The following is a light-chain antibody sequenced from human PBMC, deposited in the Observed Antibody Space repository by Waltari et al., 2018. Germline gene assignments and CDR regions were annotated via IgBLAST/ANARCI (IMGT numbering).Light chain of an antibody. J-gene: IGKJ4*01. V-gene: IGKV3-20*01. CDR1: QSVSYNF. CDR2: GAS. Sequence: EIVLTQSPGTLSLSPGERATLSCRASQSVSYNFLNWYRQKPGQAPRLLIHGASSRATGIPDRFSGSGSGTDFTLTISRLEPEDFAVYYCQQYDGVVLTFGGGTKVEI. CDR3: QQYDGVVLT.